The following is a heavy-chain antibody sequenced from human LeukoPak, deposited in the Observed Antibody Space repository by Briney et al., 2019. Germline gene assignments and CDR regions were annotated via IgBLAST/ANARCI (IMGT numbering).Heavy chain of an antibody. CDR3: ARSEIYCNGGFCYMEPCDY. J-gene: IGHJ4*02. CDR1: GYVFTDFY. V-gene: IGHV1-2*02. Sequence: GASVKVSCKASGYVFTDFYIHWVRQAPGQALEWMGWINPYTGGTNYAQKFRGRVTMTRDTSISTAYVDLSRLTPDDTAIYFCARSEIYCNGGFCYMEPCDYWGQGTLVTVSS. CDR2: INPYTGGT. D-gene: IGHD2-8*02.